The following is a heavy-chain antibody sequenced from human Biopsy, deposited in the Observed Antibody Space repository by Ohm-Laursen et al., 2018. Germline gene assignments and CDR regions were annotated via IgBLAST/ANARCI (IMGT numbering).Heavy chain of an antibody. D-gene: IGHD1-1*01. J-gene: IGHJ4*02. Sequence: SLRLSCSASGFTVSSNYMSWVRQAPGKGLEWVSVIYSGGSTYYADSVKGRFTISRDNSKNTLYLQMNSLRAEDTAVYYCAADINVWNVNYWGQGTQVTVSS. CDR3: AADINVWNVNY. CDR2: IYSGGST. CDR1: GFTVSSNY. V-gene: IGHV3-66*01.